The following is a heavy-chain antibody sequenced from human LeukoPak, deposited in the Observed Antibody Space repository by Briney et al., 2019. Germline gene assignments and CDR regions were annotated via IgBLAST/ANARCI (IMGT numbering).Heavy chain of an antibody. CDR2: INPSGGST. V-gene: IGHV1-46*01. D-gene: IGHD1-26*01. Sequence: ASVKVSCKASGYTSTSYYMHWVRQAPGQGLEWMGIINPSGGSTSYAQKFQGRVTTTRDTSTSTVYMELSSLRSEDTAVYYCASDTRSYHPNYYFDYWGQGTLVTVSS. J-gene: IGHJ4*02. CDR3: ASDTRSYHPNYYFDY. CDR1: GYTSTSYY.